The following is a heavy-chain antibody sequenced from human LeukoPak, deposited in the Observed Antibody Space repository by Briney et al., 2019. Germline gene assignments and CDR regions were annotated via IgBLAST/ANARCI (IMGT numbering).Heavy chain of an antibody. CDR1: GYSFADYW. CDR3: ARADQLRWFGDPRRPYYYGLDV. D-gene: IGHD3-10*01. V-gene: IGHV5-51*01. CDR2: IYPGDSDT. J-gene: IGHJ6*02. Sequence: GESLKISCKASGYSFADYWIGWVRQMPGKGLEWMGIIYPGDSDTRYSPSFQGQVTISADKSISTAYLQWSSLKAPDTAIYYCARADQLRWFGDPRRPYYYGLDVWGQGTTVTVSS.